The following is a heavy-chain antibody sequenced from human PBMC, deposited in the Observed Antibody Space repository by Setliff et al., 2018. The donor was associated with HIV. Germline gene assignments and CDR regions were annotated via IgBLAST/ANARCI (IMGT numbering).Heavy chain of an antibody. V-gene: IGHV1-18*01. CDR1: GYTFTSYG. CDR2: ISGYNGNT. D-gene: IGHD3-16*01. Sequence: AASVKVSCKASGYTFTSYGITWVRQAPGQGLEWTGWISGYNGNTDYAQNLQGRVTMTTDTSTSTAYMELRSLRSDDTAVYYCARAYPWGYVDYYYMDVWGKGTTVTVSS. CDR3: ARAYPWGYVDYYYMDV. J-gene: IGHJ6*03.